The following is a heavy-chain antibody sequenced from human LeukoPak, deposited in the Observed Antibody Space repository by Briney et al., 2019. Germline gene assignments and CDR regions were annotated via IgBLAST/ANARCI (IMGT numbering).Heavy chain of an antibody. D-gene: IGHD5-12*01. J-gene: IGHJ5*01. V-gene: IGHV5-51*01. Sequence: GESLKISCKDSGHSFTSYWIGWVRQMPGIGLEWMGIIYPGDSDTRYSPSIQGQVTISADKSISTAYPQWSSLKASDTAVYYCASGSGYGANWFDSWGQGTLVTVSS. CDR1: GHSFTSYW. CDR3: ASGSGYGANWFDS. CDR2: IYPGDSDT.